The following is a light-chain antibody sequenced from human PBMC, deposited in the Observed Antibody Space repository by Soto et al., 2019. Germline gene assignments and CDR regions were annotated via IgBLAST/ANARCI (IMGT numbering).Light chain of an antibody. Sequence: HPVLTQSPSASASLGASVKLTCTLSSGHSSYAIAWHQQQPEKGPRYLMKLNSDGTHSKGDGIPDRFSGSSSGAERYLTISRLQSEDEADYYCQTWGTGIYVFGGGTQLTVL. J-gene: IGLJ7*01. CDR2: LNSDGTH. CDR3: QTWGTGIYV. V-gene: IGLV4-69*01. CDR1: SGHSSYA.